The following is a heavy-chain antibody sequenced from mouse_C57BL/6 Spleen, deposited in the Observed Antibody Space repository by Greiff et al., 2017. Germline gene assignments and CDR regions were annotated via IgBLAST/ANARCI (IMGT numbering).Heavy chain of an antibody. CDR2: IDPENGDT. Sequence: EVKLVESGAELVRPGASVKLSCTASGFNIKDDYMHWVKQRPEQGLEWIGWIDPENGDTEYASKFQGKATITADTSSNTAYLQLSSLTSEDTAVYYCTTGDGSSYAYYFDYWGQGTTLTVSS. CDR1: GFNIKDDY. CDR3: TTGDGSSYAYYFDY. V-gene: IGHV14-4*01. J-gene: IGHJ2*01. D-gene: IGHD1-1*01.